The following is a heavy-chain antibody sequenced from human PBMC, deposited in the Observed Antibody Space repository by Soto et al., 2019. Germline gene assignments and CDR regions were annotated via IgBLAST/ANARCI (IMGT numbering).Heavy chain of an antibody. D-gene: IGHD2-15*01. J-gene: IGHJ5*02. CDR1: GFTFSSYA. Sequence: HPGGSLRLSCAVSGFTFSSYAMSWVRQAPGKGLEWVSAISGSGGSTYYAASVKGRFTISRDNSKNPLYLQMTSLRAEDTAVYYCAKDRQDIGVVVAATRWFDPWGQGTLVTVSS. CDR2: ISGSGGST. V-gene: IGHV3-23*01. CDR3: AKDRQDIGVVVAATRWFDP.